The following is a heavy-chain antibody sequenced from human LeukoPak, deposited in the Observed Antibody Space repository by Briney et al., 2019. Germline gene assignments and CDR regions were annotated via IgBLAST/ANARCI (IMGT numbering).Heavy chain of an antibody. D-gene: IGHD3-3*01. CDR1: GFTFSSYE. Sequence: GGSLRLSCAASGFTFSSYEMNWVRQAPGKGLEWVSYISNSGSTIYYTDSVKGRFTISRDNAKNSLYLQMNSLRAEDTAVYYCARGIYDFWSGYMRYYYYYMDVWGKGTTVTVSS. CDR3: ARGIYDFWSGYMRYYYYYMDV. CDR2: ISNSGSTI. V-gene: IGHV3-48*03. J-gene: IGHJ6*03.